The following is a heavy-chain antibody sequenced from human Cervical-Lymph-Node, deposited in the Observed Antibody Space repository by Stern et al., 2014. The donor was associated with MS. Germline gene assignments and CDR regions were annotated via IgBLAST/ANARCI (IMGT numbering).Heavy chain of an antibody. V-gene: IGHV5-51*03. D-gene: IGHD1-1*01. CDR2: IYPDDSDI. Sequence: VQLGQSGAELKKPGDSLKISCKGSGYTFTNNWIAWVRQMPGKGLEWMGIIYPDDSDIRYSPSLQGQVTISADTAISTLYRQRRSRKAADSPVYYCARPPPRRKWDDPNYGMDVWGQGTTVTVSS. J-gene: IGHJ6*02. CDR3: ARPPPRRKWDDPNYGMDV. CDR1: GYTFTNNW.